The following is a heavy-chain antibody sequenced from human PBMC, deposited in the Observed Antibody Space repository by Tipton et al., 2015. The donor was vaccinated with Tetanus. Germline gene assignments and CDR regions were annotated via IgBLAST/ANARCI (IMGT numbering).Heavy chain of an antibody. CDR3: ARGRGVFDI. V-gene: IGHV4-31*03. CDR2: VYYSGDT. Sequence: TLSLTCTVSGGSISSGGFFWNWLRQSPGKGLEWIGYVYYSGDTYYNPSFKSRVTISVDTSKNQFSLKLSSVTAADTAVYYCARGRGVFDIWGQGTMVTVSS. CDR1: GGSISSGGFF. J-gene: IGHJ3*02.